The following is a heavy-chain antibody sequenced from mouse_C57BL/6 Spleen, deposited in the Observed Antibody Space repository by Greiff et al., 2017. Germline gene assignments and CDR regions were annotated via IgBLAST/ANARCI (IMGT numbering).Heavy chain of an antibody. CDR2: ISYDGSN. Sequence: EVKLVESGPGLVKPSQSLSLTCSVTGYSITSGYYWNWIRQFPGNKLEWMGYISYDGSNNYNPSLKNRISITRDTSKNQFFLKLDSVNTEDTATYYCASGGPDDGYYRDYWGQGTTLTVSS. J-gene: IGHJ2*01. CDR3: ASGGPDDGYYRDY. CDR1: GYSITSGYY. V-gene: IGHV3-6*01. D-gene: IGHD2-3*01.